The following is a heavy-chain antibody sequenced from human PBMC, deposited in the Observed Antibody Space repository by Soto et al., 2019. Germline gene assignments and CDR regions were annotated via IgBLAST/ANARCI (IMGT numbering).Heavy chain of an antibody. CDR1: GGTFSNHA. V-gene: IGHV1-69*12. CDR3: AREVAADGTFREDVFDI. J-gene: IGHJ3*02. CDR2: IIPIFTTT. Sequence: QVHLVQSGAEVKKPGSSVKVSCKASGGTFSNHAINWVRQAPGQGLEWMGRIIPIFTTTNYAQKFQGRVTIPADESTITAYMELSSLKYDDTAIYYCAREVAADGTFREDVFDIWGQGTMVTVSS. D-gene: IGHD6-13*01.